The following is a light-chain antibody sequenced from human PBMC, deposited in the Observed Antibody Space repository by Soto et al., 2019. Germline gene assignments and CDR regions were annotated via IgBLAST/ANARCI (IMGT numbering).Light chain of an antibody. V-gene: IGLV2-14*01. CDR3: SSYTSSSSYV. CDR1: SSDVGGYKY. Sequence: QSALTQPASVSGSPGQSITISCTGTSSDVGGYKYVSWYQQHPDKAPKLIIYDVTNRPSGIANRFSGSKSGNTASLTISGLQAEDEADYYSSSYTSSSSYVFGTGTKVTVL. J-gene: IGLJ1*01. CDR2: DVT.